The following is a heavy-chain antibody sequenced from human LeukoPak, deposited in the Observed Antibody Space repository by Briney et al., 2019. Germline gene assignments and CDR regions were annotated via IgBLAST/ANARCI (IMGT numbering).Heavy chain of an antibody. CDR1: GGTFSSYA. J-gene: IGHJ3*02. V-gene: IGHV1-69*06. CDR2: IIPIFGTA. Sequence: SVKVSCKASGGTFSSYAISWVRQAPGQGLEWMGGIIPIFGTANYAQKFQGRVTITADKSTSTAYMELSSLRSEDTAVYYCARKYGSGSYLRQNAFDIWGQGTMVTVSS. CDR3: ARKYGSGSYLRQNAFDI. D-gene: IGHD3-10*01.